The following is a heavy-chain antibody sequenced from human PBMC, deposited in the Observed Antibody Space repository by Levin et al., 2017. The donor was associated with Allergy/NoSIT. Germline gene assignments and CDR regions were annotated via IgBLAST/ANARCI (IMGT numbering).Heavy chain of an antibody. CDR1: GFTFDDYA. CDR3: AKVTHYDSSHPGAFDI. CDR2: ISWNSGSI. D-gene: IGHD3-22*01. V-gene: IGHV3-9*01. Sequence: GGSLRLSCAASGFTFDDYAMHWVRQAPGKGLEWVSGISWNSGSIGYADSVKGRFTISRDNAKNSLYLQMNSLRAEDTALYYCAKVTHYDSSHPGAFDIWGQGTMVTVSS. J-gene: IGHJ3*02.